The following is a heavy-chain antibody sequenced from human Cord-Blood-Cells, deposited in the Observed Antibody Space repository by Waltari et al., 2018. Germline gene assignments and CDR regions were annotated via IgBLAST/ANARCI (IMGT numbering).Heavy chain of an antibody. CDR1: GGSISSGSYY. J-gene: IGHJ5*02. D-gene: IGHD1-1*01. V-gene: IGHV4-61*09. Sequence: QVQLQESGPGLVKPSQTLSLTCTVSGGSISSGSYYWSWIRQPAGKGLEWIGYIYTSGSTNYNPPLKSRVTISVDTSKNQFSLKLSSVTAADTAVYYCARVGSYNWFDPWGQGTLVTVSS. CDR2: IYTSGST. CDR3: ARVGSYNWFDP.